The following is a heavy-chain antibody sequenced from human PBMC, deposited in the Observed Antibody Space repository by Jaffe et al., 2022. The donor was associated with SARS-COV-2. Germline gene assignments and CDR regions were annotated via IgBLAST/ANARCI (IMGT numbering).Heavy chain of an antibody. V-gene: IGHV3-49*04. D-gene: IGHD3-16*02. Sequence: EVQLVESGGGLVQPGRSLRLSCTASGFTFGDYAMSWVRQAPGKGLEWVGFIRSKAYGGTTEYAASVKGRFTISRDDSKSIAYLQMNSLKTEDTAVYYCTRLYDYVWGSYRFFDYWGQGTLVTVSS. CDR2: IRSKAYGGTT. J-gene: IGHJ4*02. CDR3: TRLYDYVWGSYRFFDY. CDR1: GFTFGDYA.